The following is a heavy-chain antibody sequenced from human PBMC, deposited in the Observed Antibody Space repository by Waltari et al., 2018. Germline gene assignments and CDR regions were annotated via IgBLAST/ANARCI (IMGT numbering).Heavy chain of an antibody. Sequence: QVQLQESGPGLVKPSETLSLTCTVSGGSISSHYWSWIRQPPGKGLEWIWYIYYSGSTNYNPSLKSRVTISVDTSKNQFSLKLSSVTAADTAVYYCARAGDDILTDDAFDIWGQGTMVTVSS. D-gene: IGHD3-9*01. CDR3: ARAGDDILTDDAFDI. CDR1: GGSISSHY. CDR2: IYYSGST. V-gene: IGHV4-59*11. J-gene: IGHJ3*02.